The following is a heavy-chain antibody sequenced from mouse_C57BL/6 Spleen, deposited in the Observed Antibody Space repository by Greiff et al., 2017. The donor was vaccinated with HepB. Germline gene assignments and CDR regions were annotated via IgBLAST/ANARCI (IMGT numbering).Heavy chain of an antibody. CDR1: GFTFSSYA. CDR2: ISDGGSYT. Sequence: EVMLVESGGGLVKPGGSLKLSCAASGFTFSSYAMSWVRQTPEKRLEWVATISDGGSYTYYPDNVKGRFTISRDNAKNNLYLQMSHLKSEDTAMYYCARGWEYYFDYWGQGTTLTVSS. D-gene: IGHD4-1*01. CDR3: ARGWEYYFDY. V-gene: IGHV5-4*03. J-gene: IGHJ2*01.